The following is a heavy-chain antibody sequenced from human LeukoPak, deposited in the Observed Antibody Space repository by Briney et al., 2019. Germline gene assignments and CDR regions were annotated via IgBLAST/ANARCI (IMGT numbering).Heavy chain of an antibody. J-gene: IGHJ4*02. CDR2: INHSGST. CDR3: ARGIVGAPGKIDY. D-gene: IGHD1-26*01. CDR1: GGSFSGYY. Sequence: SETLSLTCAVYGGSFSGYYWSWIRQPPGKGLEWIGEINHSGSTNYNPSLKSRVTISVDTSKNQFSLKLSSVTAADTAVYYCARGIVGAPGKIDYWGQGTLVTVSS. V-gene: IGHV4-34*01.